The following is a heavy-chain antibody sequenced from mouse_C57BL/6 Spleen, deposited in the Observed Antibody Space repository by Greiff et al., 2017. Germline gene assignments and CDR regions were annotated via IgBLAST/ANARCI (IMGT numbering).Heavy chain of an antibody. Sequence: ESGAELARPGASVKLSCKASGYTFTSYGISWVKQRTGQGLEWIGEIYPRSGNTYYNEKFKGKATLTADKSSSTAYMELRSLTSEDSAVYFCARQGYYEGGAMDYWGQGTSVTVSS. D-gene: IGHD1-1*01. V-gene: IGHV1-81*01. CDR2: IYPRSGNT. CDR3: ARQGYYEGGAMDY. J-gene: IGHJ4*01. CDR1: GYTFTSYG.